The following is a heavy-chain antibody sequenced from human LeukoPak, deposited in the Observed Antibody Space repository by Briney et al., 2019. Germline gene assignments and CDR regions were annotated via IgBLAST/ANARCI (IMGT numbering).Heavy chain of an antibody. J-gene: IGHJ6*02. D-gene: IGHD4/OR15-4a*01. CDR3: AREVRQYYYYYGMDV. CDR2: IWYDGSNK. CDR1: GFTFSDYY. V-gene: IGHV3-33*08. Sequence: PGGSLRLSCAASGFTFSDYYMSWIRQAPGKGLEWVAVIWYDGSNKYYADSVKGRFTISRDNSKNTLYLQMNSLRAEDTAVYYCAREVRQYYYYYGMDVWGQGTTVTVSS.